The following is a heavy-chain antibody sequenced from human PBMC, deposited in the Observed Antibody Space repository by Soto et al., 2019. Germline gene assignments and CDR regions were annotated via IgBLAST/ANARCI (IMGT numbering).Heavy chain of an antibody. D-gene: IGHD3-10*01. J-gene: IGHJ6*03. CDR1: GFTFSSYA. CDR3: AKANTLLWFGELLPKSYYYYYMDV. CDR2: ISGSGGST. Sequence: GGSLRLSCAASGFTFSSYAMSWVRQAPGKELEWVTAISGSGGSTYYADSVKGRFTISRDNSKNTLYLQMNSLRAEDTAVYYCAKANTLLWFGELLPKSYYYYYMDVWGKGTTVTLSS. V-gene: IGHV3-23*01.